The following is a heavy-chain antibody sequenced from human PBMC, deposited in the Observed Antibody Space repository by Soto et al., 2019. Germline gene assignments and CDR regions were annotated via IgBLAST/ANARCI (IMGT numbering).Heavy chain of an antibody. CDR1: GYTFTSYD. D-gene: IGHD2-21*02. Sequence: QVHLVQSGAEVKKPGASVKVSCKASGYTFTSYDINCVRQATGQVLEWMGWMNPNSGNTGYAQKFQGRVTMTRNTSISTAYMELSSLRSEDTAVYYCARGREYIVVVTATLLDYWGQGTLVTVSS. V-gene: IGHV1-8*01. CDR3: ARGREYIVVVTATLLDY. J-gene: IGHJ4*02. CDR2: MNPNSGNT.